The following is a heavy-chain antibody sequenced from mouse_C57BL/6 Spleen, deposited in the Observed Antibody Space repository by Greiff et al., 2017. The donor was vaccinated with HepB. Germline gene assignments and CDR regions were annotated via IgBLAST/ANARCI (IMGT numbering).Heavy chain of an antibody. V-gene: IGHV10-1*01. J-gene: IGHJ2*01. CDR3: VRGGQLGPFDY. D-gene: IGHD4-1*02. CDR2: IRSKSNNYAT. Sequence: VQLVESGGGLVQPKGSLKLSCAASGFSFNTYAMNWVRQAPGKGLEWVARIRSKSNNYATYYADSVKDRFTISRDDSESMLYLQMNNLKTEDTAMYYCVRGGQLGPFDYWGQGTTLTVSS. CDR1: GFSFNTYA.